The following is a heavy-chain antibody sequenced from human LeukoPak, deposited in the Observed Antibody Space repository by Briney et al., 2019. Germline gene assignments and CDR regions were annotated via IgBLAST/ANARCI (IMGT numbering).Heavy chain of an antibody. J-gene: IGHJ3*02. CDR2: ISGSGGST. Sequence: RGSLRLSCAASGFTFSSYAMSWVPQAPGKGLEWVSPISGSGGSTYYADSVKGRFTISRDNSKNTLYLQMNSLRAEDTAVYYCAKVCDSSGYPFDAFDIWGQGTMVTVSS. V-gene: IGHV3-23*01. CDR3: AKVCDSSGYPFDAFDI. D-gene: IGHD3-22*01. CDR1: GFTFSSYA.